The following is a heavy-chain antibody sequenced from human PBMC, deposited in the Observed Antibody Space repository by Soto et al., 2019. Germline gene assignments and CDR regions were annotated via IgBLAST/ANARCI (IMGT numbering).Heavy chain of an antibody. Sequence: QITLNESGPTLVKPTQTLTLTCTFSGFSLGTYGVGVGWIRQPPGKALQWLALIYWDDDKRYSPSLKSRLTITKETSKRQVFLTLTNMDPVETATYYCAHRGGGIVDWYVDRWGRGTLVIVSS. D-gene: IGHD1-26*01. CDR3: AHRGGGIVDWYVDR. CDR1: GFSLGTYGVG. CDR2: IYWDDDK. J-gene: IGHJ2*01. V-gene: IGHV2-5*02.